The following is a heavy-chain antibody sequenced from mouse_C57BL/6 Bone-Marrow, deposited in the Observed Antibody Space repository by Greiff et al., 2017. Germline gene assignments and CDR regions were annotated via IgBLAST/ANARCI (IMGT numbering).Heavy chain of an antibody. V-gene: IGHV1-4*01. D-gene: IGHD1-1*01. CDR2: INPSSGYT. J-gene: IGHJ1*01. Sequence: QVQLKQSGAELARPGASVKMSCKASGYTFTSYTMHWVKQRPGQGLEWIGYINPSSGYTKYNQKFKDKATLTADKSSSPAYMQLSSLTSEDSAVDYCARGDYYGGSYADGYFDVWGSWTTVTVSS. CDR1: GYTFTSYT. CDR3: ARGDYYGGSYADGYFDV.